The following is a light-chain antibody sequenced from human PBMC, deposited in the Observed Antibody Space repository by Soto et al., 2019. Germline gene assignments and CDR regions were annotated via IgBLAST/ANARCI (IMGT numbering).Light chain of an antibody. CDR2: GAS. CDR3: QQRLNPKT. V-gene: IGKV3-20*01. CDR1: ESVSSIY. Sequence: ENVLTQSPGTLSLSPGERATLSCRASESVSSIYVAWYQQKPGQAPTLLIYGASTRATGIPDRFSGSGSGTDFTLTIDRLEPEDFAVYYCQQRLNPKTFGQGTKVEIK. J-gene: IGKJ1*01.